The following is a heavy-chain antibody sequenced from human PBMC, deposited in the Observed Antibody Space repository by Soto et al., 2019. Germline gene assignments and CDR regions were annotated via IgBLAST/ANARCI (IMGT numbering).Heavy chain of an antibody. V-gene: IGHV3-11*01. Sequence: QVQLVESGGGLVKPGGSLRLSCAASGFTFSDYYMSWIRQAPGKGLEWVSYISSSGSTIYYADSVKGRFTISRDNAKNSLYLQMNSLRAADTAVYYCARDRREGELADYYMDVWGKGTTVTVSS. CDR1: GFTFSDYY. CDR2: ISSSGSTI. D-gene: IGHD6-13*01. J-gene: IGHJ6*03. CDR3: ARDRREGELADYYMDV.